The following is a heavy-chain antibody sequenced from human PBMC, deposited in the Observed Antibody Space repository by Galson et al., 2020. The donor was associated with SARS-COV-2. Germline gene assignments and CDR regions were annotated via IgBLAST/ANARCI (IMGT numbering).Heavy chain of an antibody. J-gene: IGHJ4*02. D-gene: IGHD3-16*02. CDR3: ARGYYDYVWGSYRLGY. CDR2: ISYDGSNK. Sequence: TGGSLRLSCAASGFTFSSYAMHWVRQAPGKGLEWVAVISYDGSNKYYADSVKGRFTISRDNSKNTLYLQMNSLRAEDTAVYYCARGYYDYVWGSYRLGYWGQGTLVTVSS. CDR1: GFTFSSYA. V-gene: IGHV3-30-3*01.